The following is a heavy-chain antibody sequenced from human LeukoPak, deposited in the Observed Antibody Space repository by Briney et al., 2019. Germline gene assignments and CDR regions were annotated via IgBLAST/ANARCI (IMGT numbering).Heavy chain of an antibody. V-gene: IGHV4-4*07. Sequence: SETLSLTCTVSGGSISSYYWSWIRQPAGKGLEWIGRIYTSGSTNYNPSLKSRVTMSVDTSKNQFSLKLSSVTAEDTAVYYCARAPTSEQQLHFDYWGQGTLVTVSS. J-gene: IGHJ4*02. CDR3: ARAPTSEQQLHFDY. CDR2: IYTSGST. D-gene: IGHD6-13*01. CDR1: GGSISSYY.